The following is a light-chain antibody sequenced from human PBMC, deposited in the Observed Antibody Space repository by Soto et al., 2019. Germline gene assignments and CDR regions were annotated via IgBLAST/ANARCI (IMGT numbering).Light chain of an antibody. CDR3: QKADTFPIT. J-gene: IGKJ5*01. V-gene: IGKV1-13*02. CDR1: QGISTL. Sequence: AIQLTQSPSSLSASVGDRVTITCLAGQGISTLFAWYQQKPGKAPKLLIYDASTLESGVPSRFSGSGFGTDFTLTISSLQPEDSAIYYCQKADTFPITVGKGTRLEIK. CDR2: DAS.